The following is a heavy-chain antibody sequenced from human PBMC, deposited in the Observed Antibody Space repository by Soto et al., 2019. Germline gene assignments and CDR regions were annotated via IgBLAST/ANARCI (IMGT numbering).Heavy chain of an antibody. Sequence: ASVKVSCKASGYTFTSYYMHWVRQAPGQGLEWMGIINPSGGSTSYAQKFQGRVTMTRDTSTSTVYMELSSLRSEDTAVYYCARKQKGSGTLHYGMDVWGQGTTVTVSS. D-gene: IGHD1-26*01. V-gene: IGHV1-46*01. CDR2: INPSGGST. J-gene: IGHJ6*02. CDR3: ARKQKGSGTLHYGMDV. CDR1: GYTFTSYY.